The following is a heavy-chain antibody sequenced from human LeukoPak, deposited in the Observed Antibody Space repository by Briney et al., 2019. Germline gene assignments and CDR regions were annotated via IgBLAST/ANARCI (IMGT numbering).Heavy chain of an antibody. CDR3: ARGPYSYDSSGAFDI. CDR1: GGSISSYY. J-gene: IGHJ3*02. CDR2: SYHSGST. Sequence: SETLSLTCTVSGGSISSYYWSWIRQPPGKGLEWIGSSYHSGSTYYNPSLKSRVTISVDTSKNQFSLKLSSVTAADTAVYFCARGPYSYDSSGAFDIWGQGTMVTVSS. D-gene: IGHD3-22*01. V-gene: IGHV4-59*08.